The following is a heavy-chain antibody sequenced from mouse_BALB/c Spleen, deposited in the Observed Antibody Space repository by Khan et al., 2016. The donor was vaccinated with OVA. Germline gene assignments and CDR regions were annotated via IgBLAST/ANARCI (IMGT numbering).Heavy chain of an antibody. CDR3: ARRGYDYGRGAWFAY. Sequence: QVQLKQSGPGLVQPSQSLSITCTVSGFSLTHYRVHWVRQSPGKGLEWLGVIWSAGSTDYNAAFISRLSISKDNSRSQVFFKMNSLQPTDTAIYYCARRGYDYGRGAWFAYWGQGTLVTVSA. V-gene: IGHV2-2*02. CDR2: IWSAGST. J-gene: IGHJ3*01. CDR1: GFSLTHYR. D-gene: IGHD2-4*01.